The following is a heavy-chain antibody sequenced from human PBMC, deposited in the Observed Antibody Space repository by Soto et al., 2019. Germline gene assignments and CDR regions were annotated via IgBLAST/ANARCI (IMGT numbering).Heavy chain of an antibody. CDR3: ARGGLGYCSGGSCYSAELSRYYYGMDV. Sequence: SETLSLTCAVSGGSISSGGYSWSWIRQPPGKGLEWIGYIYHSGSTYYNPSLKSRVTISVDTSKNQFSLKLSSVTAADTAVYYCARGGLGYCSGGSCYSAELSRYYYGMDVWGQGTTVTVSS. CDR2: IYHSGST. CDR1: GGSISSGGYS. V-gene: IGHV4-30-2*01. D-gene: IGHD2-15*01. J-gene: IGHJ6*02.